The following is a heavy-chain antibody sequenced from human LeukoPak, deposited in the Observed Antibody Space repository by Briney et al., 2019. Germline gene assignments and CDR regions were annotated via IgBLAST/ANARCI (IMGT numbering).Heavy chain of an antibody. D-gene: IGHD5-12*01. CDR3: ARVAGDSEVWWLLIEANYGMDV. J-gene: IGHJ6*02. Sequence: KTSETLSLTCAVYGGSFSGYYWSWIRQPPGKGLEWIGEINHSGSTNYNPSLKSRVTKSVDTSKNQFSLKLSSVTAADTAVYYCARVAGDSEVWWLLIEANYGMDVWGQGTTVTVSS. CDR2: INHSGST. CDR1: GGSFSGYY. V-gene: IGHV4-34*01.